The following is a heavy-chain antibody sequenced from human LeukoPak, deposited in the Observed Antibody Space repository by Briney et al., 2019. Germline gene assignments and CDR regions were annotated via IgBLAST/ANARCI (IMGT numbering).Heavy chain of an antibody. V-gene: IGHV4-61*02. CDR3: AREEYSSSWYGQYYFDY. J-gene: IGHJ4*02. Sequence: SQTLSLTCTVSGGSISSGSYYWSWIRQPAGKGLEWIGRIYTSGSTNYNPSLKSRVTISVDTSKNQFSLKLSSVTAADTAVYYCAREEYSSSWYGQYYFDYWGQGTLVTVSS. CDR2: IYTSGST. CDR1: GGSISSGSYY. D-gene: IGHD6-13*01.